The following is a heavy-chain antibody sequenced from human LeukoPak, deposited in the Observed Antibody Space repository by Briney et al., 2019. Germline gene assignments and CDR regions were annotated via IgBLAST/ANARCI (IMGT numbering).Heavy chain of an antibody. J-gene: IGHJ4*02. V-gene: IGHV3-33*01. CDR2: IWYDGSNK. D-gene: IGHD6-13*01. Sequence: PGGSLRLSCAASGFTFSDYGMHWVRQAPGKGLEWVAIIWYDGSNKYYADSVKGRLTISRDNSKNTLYLQMNSLRAEDTAIYYCARDGAYRTGWYYCENWGQGTLVTVSS. CDR1: GFTFSDYG. CDR3: ARDGAYRTGWYYCEN.